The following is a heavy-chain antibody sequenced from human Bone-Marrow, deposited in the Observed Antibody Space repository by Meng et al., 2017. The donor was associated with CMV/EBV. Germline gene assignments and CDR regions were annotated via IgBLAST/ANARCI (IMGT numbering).Heavy chain of an antibody. Sequence: SLKISCAASGFTFDDYTMHWVRQAPGKGLEWVSLISWDGGSTYYADSVKGRFTISRDNSKNSLYLQKNSLRTEDTALYYCAKNIAGGPTDWGQGTTVTVSS. D-gene: IGHD6-13*01. CDR3: AKNIAGGPTD. CDR2: ISWDGGST. V-gene: IGHV3-43*01. J-gene: IGHJ6*02. CDR1: GFTFDDYT.